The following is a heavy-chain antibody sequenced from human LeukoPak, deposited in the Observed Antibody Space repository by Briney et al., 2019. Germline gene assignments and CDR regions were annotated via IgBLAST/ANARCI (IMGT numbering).Heavy chain of an antibody. V-gene: IGHV4-4*07. D-gene: IGHD3-22*01. Sequence: PSETLSLTCTVSGASISNYYWSWIRQSAEKGLEWIGRIYTSGNTDYNPSLKSRVTMSVDTSKNQFSLKLSSVTAADTAVYYCARDRYYYDSSGFYIFDYWGQGTLVTVSS. CDR1: GASISNYY. CDR3: ARDRYYYDSSGFYIFDY. J-gene: IGHJ4*02. CDR2: IYTSGNT.